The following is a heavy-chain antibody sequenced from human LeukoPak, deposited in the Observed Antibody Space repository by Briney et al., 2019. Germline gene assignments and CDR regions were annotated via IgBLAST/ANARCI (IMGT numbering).Heavy chain of an antibody. Sequence: SETLSLTCAVYGGSLSGYYWSWIRQPPGKGLEWIGEINHSGSTNYNPSLKSRVTISVDTSKNQFSLKLSSVTAADTAVYYCARQVDYGGPDYWGQGTLVTVSS. J-gene: IGHJ4*02. V-gene: IGHV4-34*01. CDR2: INHSGST. D-gene: IGHD4-17*01. CDR1: GGSLSGYY. CDR3: ARQVDYGGPDY.